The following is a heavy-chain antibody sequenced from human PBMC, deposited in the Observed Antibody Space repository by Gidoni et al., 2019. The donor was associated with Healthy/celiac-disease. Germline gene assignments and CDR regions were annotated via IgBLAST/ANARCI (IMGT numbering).Heavy chain of an antibody. J-gene: IGHJ4*02. Sequence: QVQLQQWGAGLLTPSETLSLTCAVYGGSFSGYYWSWIRQPPGKGLEWIGEINHSGSTNYNPSLKSRVTISVDTSKNQFSLKLSSVTAADTAVYYCARGEVPAAEDYWGQGTLVTVSS. V-gene: IGHV4-34*01. D-gene: IGHD2-2*01. CDR1: GGSFSGYY. CDR2: INHSGST. CDR3: ARGEVPAAEDY.